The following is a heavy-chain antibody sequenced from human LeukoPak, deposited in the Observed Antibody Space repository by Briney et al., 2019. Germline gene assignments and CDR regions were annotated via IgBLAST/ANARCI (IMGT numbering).Heavy chain of an antibody. Sequence: SGGSLRLSCAASEFSFSNFAMYWVRQAPGKGLEWLAVISYDGSIRYYADSVKGRFTISRDNSNNTVHLRMNSLRPDDSALYYCAREDNPLWFDPWGQGTLVTVSS. D-gene: IGHD1-1*01. V-gene: IGHV3-30-3*01. CDR1: EFSFSNFA. CDR2: ISYDGSIR. CDR3: AREDNPLWFDP. J-gene: IGHJ5*02.